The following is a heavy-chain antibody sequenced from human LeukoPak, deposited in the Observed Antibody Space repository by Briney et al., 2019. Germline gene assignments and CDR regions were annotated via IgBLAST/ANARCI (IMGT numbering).Heavy chain of an antibody. D-gene: IGHD3-22*01. J-gene: IGHJ4*02. CDR3: ATMVTSPTYYYDSSGYEDY. CDR1: GLTFSSNA. Sequence: GGSLRLSCAASGLTFSSNAMSWVRQAPGKGLEWVSAFSGSGGSTYYADSVKGRFTISRDSSTNTLYLQINSLRAEDTAVYYCATMVTSPTYYYDSSGYEDYWGQGTLVTVSS. CDR2: FSGSGGST. V-gene: IGHV3-23*01.